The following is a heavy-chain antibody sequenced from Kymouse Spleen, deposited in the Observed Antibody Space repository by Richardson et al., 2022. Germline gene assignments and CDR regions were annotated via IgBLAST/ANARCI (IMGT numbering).Heavy chain of an antibody. Sequence: EVQLVESGGGLVQPGGSLRLSCAASGFTFSSYDMHWVRQATGKGLEWVSAIGTAGDTYYPGSVKGRFTISRENAKNSLYLQMNSLRAGDTAVYYCAREAAAGKDYYYYGMDVWGQGTTVTVSS. J-gene: IGHJ6*02. D-gene: IGHD6-13*01. V-gene: IGHV3-13*01. CDR2: IGTAGDT. CDR1: GFTFSSYD. CDR3: AREAAAGKDYYYYGMDV.